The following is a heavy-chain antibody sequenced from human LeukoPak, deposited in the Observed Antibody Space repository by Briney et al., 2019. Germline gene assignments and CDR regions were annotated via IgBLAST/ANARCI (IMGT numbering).Heavy chain of an antibody. CDR3: TTDRGIAVRPLFDY. CDR1: GFTFIKGW. CDR2: VKSKSDDGTI. Sequence: GGSLRLSCTASGFTFIKGWMSWVRQAPGKGLEWVGRVKSKSDDGTIDYGAPVKGRFTISRDDSKNMLYLQMNSLQTEDTAVYYCTTDRGIAVRPLFDYWGQGTLVTVSS. D-gene: IGHD6-19*01. J-gene: IGHJ4*02. V-gene: IGHV3-15*01.